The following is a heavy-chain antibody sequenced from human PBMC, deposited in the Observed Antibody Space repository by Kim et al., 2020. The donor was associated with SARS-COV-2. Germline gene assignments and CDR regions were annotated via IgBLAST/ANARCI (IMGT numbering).Heavy chain of an antibody. CDR1: GFTFSSYA. CDR2: ISYDGRNK. CDR3: ARPPAAASSSWYPYFDY. D-gene: IGHD6-13*01. J-gene: IGHJ4*02. V-gene: IGHV3-30*04. Sequence: GGSLRLSCAASGFTFSSYAMHWVRQAPGKGLEWVAVISYDGRNKYYADSVKGRFTISRDNSKNTLYLKMNSLRAEDTAVYYCARPPAAASSSWYPYFDYWGQGTLVTVSS.